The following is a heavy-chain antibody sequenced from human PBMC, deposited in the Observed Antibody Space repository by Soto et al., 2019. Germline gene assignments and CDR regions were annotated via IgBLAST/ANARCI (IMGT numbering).Heavy chain of an antibody. CDR1: GFAFSCYG. J-gene: IGHJ3*02. V-gene: IGHV3-33*01. CDR3: ARGWSGYYRSGGGAFDI. CDR2: IWYDGSNK. D-gene: IGHD3-3*01. Sequence: GGSLRLSCAASGFAFSCYGMHWVRKAPGKGLERVAVIWYDGSNKYYADSVKGRFTISRDNSKNTLYLQMNSLRAEDTAVYYCARGWSGYYRSGGGAFDIWGQGTMVTVSS.